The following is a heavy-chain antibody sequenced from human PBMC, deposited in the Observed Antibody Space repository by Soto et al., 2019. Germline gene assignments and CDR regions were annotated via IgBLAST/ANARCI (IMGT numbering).Heavy chain of an antibody. CDR1: GFTFSSYS. V-gene: IGHV3-48*02. CDR3: ARRRTSHYYYGMDV. D-gene: IGHD4-17*01. J-gene: IGHJ6*02. CDR2: ISSSSSTI. Sequence: GGSLRLSCAASGFTFSSYSMNWVRQAPGKGLEWVSYISSSSSTIYYADSVKGRFTISRDNAKNSLYLQMNSLRDEDTAVYYCARRRTSHYYYGMDVWGQGTTVTVSS.